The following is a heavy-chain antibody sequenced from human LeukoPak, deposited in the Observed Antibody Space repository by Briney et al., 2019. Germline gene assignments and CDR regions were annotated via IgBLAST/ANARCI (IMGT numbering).Heavy chain of an antibody. CDR2: ISAYNGNT. D-gene: IGHD1-1*01. CDR3: ARDTPLRLENWFDP. V-gene: IGHV1-18*01. Sequence: ASVKVSCKASGYTFTSYGISWVRQAPGQGLEWMGWISAYNGNTNYAQELQGRVTMTTDTSTSTAYMELRSLRSDDTAVYYCARDTPLRLENWFDPWGQGTLVTVSS. J-gene: IGHJ5*02. CDR1: GYTFTSYG.